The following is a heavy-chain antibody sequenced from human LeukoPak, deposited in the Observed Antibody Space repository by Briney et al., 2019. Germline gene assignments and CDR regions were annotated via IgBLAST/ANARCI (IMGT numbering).Heavy chain of an antibody. V-gene: IGHV3-66*02. CDR3: AREGYSSSWLH. CDR2: IYSGGST. CDR1: GFTVSSNY. J-gene: IGHJ4*02. Sequence: GGSLRLSCAASGFTVSSNYMSWVRQAPGKGLEWVSVIYSGGSTYYADSVKGRFTISRDNSKDTLYLQMNSLRAEDTAVYYCAREGYSSSWLHWGQGTLVTVSS. D-gene: IGHD6-13*01.